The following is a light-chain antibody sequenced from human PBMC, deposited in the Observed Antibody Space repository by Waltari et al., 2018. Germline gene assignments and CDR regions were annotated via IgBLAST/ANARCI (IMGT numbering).Light chain of an antibody. J-gene: IGLJ2*01. CDR2: KDS. CDR3: QSANSNGTFVV. V-gene: IGLV3-25*03. CDR1: AVPKQY. Sequence: SYELTQPPSVSVSPGQTARTTCSGDAVPKQYAYWYQQKPGQAPVLVIFKDSERPSGIPERFSGSSSGTTVTLTISGVQAEDEADYYCQSANSNGTFVVFGGGTKLSVL.